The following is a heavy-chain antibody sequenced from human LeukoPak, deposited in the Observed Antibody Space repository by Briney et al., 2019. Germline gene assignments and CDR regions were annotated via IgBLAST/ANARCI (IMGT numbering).Heavy chain of an antibody. CDR1: GYTFTSYD. CDR3: ARGLVRFLEWLFHGMDG. D-gene: IGHD3-3*01. J-gene: IGHJ6*02. V-gene: IGHV1-8*01. Sequence: ASVTVSCKASGYTFTSYDINWVRQATRQGLEWMGCMNPNSGNTAYAQKFQGRVTMTRNTSISTAYMELSSLRSDDTAVYYCARGLVRFLEWLFHGMDGWGQGTTVTVYS. CDR2: MNPNSGNT.